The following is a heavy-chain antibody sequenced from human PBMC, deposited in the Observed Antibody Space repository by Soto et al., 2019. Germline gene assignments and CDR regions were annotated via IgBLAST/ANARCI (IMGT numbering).Heavy chain of an antibody. CDR2: INHSGST. CDR1: GGSFSGYY. J-gene: IGHJ4*02. V-gene: IGHV4-34*01. Sequence: PSETLSLTCAVYGGSFSGYYWSWIRQPPGKGLEWIGEINHSGSTNYNPSLKSRVTISVDTSKNQFSLKLSSVTAADTAVYYCARGRDLTIFGVVITLDCWGQGTLVTVSS. CDR3: ARGRDLTIFGVVITLDC. D-gene: IGHD3-3*01.